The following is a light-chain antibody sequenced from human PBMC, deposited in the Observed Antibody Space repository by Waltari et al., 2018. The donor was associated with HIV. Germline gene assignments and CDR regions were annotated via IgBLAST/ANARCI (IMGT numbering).Light chain of an antibody. CDR1: SSDVGGSNY. CDR3: CSYADKYTWV. CDR2: DVN. Sequence: QSALTQPRSVSGSPGQSVTISCTGTSSDVGGSNYVSWYQQHPGKAPKLMIFDVNKRPSGVPDRFSGSKSGNTASLTISGLQAEDEADYYCCSYADKYTWVFGGGTKLTVL. J-gene: IGLJ3*02. V-gene: IGLV2-11*01.